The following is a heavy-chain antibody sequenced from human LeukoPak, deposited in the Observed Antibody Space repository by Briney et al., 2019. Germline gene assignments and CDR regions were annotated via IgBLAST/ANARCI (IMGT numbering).Heavy chain of an antibody. CDR1: GYTFTGYY. V-gene: IGHV1-2*02. CDR2: INPNSGGT. J-gene: IGHJ3*02. Sequence: GASVKVSCKASGYTFTGYYMHWVRQAPGQGLEWRGWINPNSGGTNYAQKFQGRVTMTRDTSISTAYMELSRLRSEDTAVYYCAREDVGANAFDIWGQGTMVTVSS. D-gene: IGHD1-26*01. CDR3: AREDVGANAFDI.